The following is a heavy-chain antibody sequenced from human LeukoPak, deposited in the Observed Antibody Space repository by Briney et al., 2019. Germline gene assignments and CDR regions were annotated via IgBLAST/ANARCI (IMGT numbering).Heavy chain of an antibody. D-gene: IGHD6-13*01. J-gene: IGHJ4*02. CDR2: ISGSGGST. V-gene: IGHV3-23*01. Sequence: GGSLRLSCAASGFTFSSYAMSWVRQAPGEGLEWVSAISGSGGSTYYADSVKGRFTISRDNSKNTLYLQMNSLRAEDTAVYYCAKVDAVSSWGAYWGQGTLVTVSS. CDR3: AKVDAVSSWGAY. CDR1: GFTFSSYA.